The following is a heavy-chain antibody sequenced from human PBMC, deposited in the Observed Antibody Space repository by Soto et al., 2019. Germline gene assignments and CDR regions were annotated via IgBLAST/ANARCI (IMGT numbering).Heavy chain of an antibody. CDR3: ASRRVVYDSSGYYYRAFEI. CDR2: IYHSGST. CDR1: GGSISSSNW. J-gene: IGHJ3*02. Sequence: QVQLQESGPGLLKPSGTLSLTCAVSGGSISSSNWWSWVRQPPGKGLEWIGEIYHSGSTNYNPSPKIRVTIPVDKSMNQFAVKRSPVAAADTAVYYCASRRVVYDSSGYYYRAFEIWGQGTMVTVSS. D-gene: IGHD3-22*01. V-gene: IGHV4-4*02.